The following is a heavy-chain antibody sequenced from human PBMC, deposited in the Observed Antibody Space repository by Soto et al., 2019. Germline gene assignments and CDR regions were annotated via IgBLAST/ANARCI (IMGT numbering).Heavy chain of an antibody. D-gene: IGHD3-10*01. J-gene: IGHJ4*02. CDR2: IYYSGST. Sequence: QVQLQESGPGLVKPSQTLSLTCTVSGGSISSGDYYWSWIRQPPGKGLEWIGYIYYSGSTYYNPSLKSRVTISVDTSKYQFSLKLSSVTASDTAVYYCAREAPGVGRFYFDYWGQGTLVTVSS. V-gene: IGHV4-30-4*01. CDR3: AREAPGVGRFYFDY. CDR1: GGSISSGDYY.